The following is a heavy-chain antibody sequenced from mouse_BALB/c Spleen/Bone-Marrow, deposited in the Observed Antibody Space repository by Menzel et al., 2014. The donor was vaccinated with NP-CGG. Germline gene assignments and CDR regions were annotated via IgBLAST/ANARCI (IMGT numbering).Heavy chain of an antibody. Sequence: EVKVEESGGGLVQPGGSLRLSCAASGFTFTDYYISWVRQPPGKALEWLGFIRNKVKGYTTDYSASVKGRFTISRDNSQSISYLQMNTLRAEDSATYYCARDENVGIYWCFDVWGAGTTVTVSS. J-gene: IGHJ1*01. V-gene: IGHV7-3*02. CDR3: ARDENVGIYWCFDV. CDR2: IRNKVKGYTT. CDR1: GFTFTDYY.